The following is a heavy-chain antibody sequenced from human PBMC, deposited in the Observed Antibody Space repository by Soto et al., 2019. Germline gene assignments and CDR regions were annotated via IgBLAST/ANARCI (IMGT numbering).Heavy chain of an antibody. V-gene: IGHV3-23*01. Sequence: EVQLLESGGGLVQPGGSLRLSCAASGFTFSSDAMSWVRQAPGKGLEWVSAISGSGGSTYYADSVHGRFTISRDNSTKALYLQMNSLRAEDTAVYYCAKDQPPTSFKQNGRFDYWGQGTLVTVSS. CDR1: GFTFSSDA. CDR3: AKDQPPTSFKQNGRFDY. D-gene: IGHD1-26*01. CDR2: ISGSGGST. J-gene: IGHJ4*02.